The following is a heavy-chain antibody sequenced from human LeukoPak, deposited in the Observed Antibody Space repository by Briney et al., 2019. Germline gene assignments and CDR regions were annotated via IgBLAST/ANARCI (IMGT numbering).Heavy chain of an antibody. CDR3: ARDPDP. CDR2: IYYSGST. CDR1: GGSISSYY. V-gene: IGHV4-59*01. J-gene: IGHJ5*02. Sequence: TPSETLSLTCTVSGGSISSYYWSWIRQPPGKGLEWVGYIYYSGSTNYNPSLKSRVTISVDTSKNQFSLKLSSVTAADTAVYYRARDPDPWGQGTLVTVSS. D-gene: IGHD1-14*01.